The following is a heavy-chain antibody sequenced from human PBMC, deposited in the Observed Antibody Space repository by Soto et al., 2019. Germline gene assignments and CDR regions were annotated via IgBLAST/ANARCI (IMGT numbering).Heavy chain of an antibody. CDR3: ARGAAAGYYFDY. Sequence: KPSETLSLTCAVSGGSISSGGYSWSWIRQPPGKGLEWIGYIYHSGSTYYNPSLKSRVTISVDRSKNQFSLKLSSVTAADTAVYYCARGAAAGYYFDYWGQGTLVTVSS. D-gene: IGHD6-13*01. CDR1: GGSISSGGYS. V-gene: IGHV4-30-2*01. J-gene: IGHJ4*02. CDR2: IYHSGST.